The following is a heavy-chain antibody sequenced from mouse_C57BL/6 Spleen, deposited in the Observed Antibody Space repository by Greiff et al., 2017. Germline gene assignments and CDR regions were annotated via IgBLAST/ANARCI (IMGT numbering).Heavy chain of an antibody. D-gene: IGHD2-4*01. J-gene: IGHJ1*03. CDR3: ERRDIDDYDEYFAV. V-gene: IGHV1-82*01. CDR1: GYAFSSSW. Sequence: VQLVESGPELVKPGGSVKISCKASGYAFSSSWMNWVQQRPGKGLEWIGRIYPGDGDTNYNGKFKGKATLTAAKSSSTAYLQLSSLTSEDSAVXFCERRDIDDYDEYFAVWGTANPVTASS. CDR2: IYPGDGDT.